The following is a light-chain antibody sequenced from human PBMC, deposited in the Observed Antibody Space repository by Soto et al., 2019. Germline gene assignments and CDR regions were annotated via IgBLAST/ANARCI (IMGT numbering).Light chain of an antibody. Sequence: EIVWTQFPANLSSSPGDRVTLSCSASQYINTRLAWYQHRPGQAPRLLIYQTSMRAAGIPARFSASGSGTQFTLTLSSLQPEDFSVYFCQQRSNWPLITFGQGTRLEIK. V-gene: IGKV3-11*01. J-gene: IGKJ5*01. CDR2: QTS. CDR1: QYINTR. CDR3: QQRSNWPLIT.